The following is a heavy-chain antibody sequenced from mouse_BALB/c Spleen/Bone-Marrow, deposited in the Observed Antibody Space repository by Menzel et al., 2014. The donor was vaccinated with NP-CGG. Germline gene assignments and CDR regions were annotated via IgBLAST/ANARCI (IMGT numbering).Heavy chain of an antibody. CDR3: PRHYYSTPYYAMDY. CDR1: GYTFTNYY. Sequence: QVQLKESGAELVKPGASVKLSCKASGYTFTNYYIYWVKQRPGQGLEWIGGINPSNGGTKFNEKFKNKATLTIDKSSSTAYIQLSSLTSEDSAVYYCPRHYYSTPYYAMDYWGQGTSVTVSS. CDR2: INPSNGGT. J-gene: IGHJ4*01. V-gene: IGHV1S81*02. D-gene: IGHD1-1*01.